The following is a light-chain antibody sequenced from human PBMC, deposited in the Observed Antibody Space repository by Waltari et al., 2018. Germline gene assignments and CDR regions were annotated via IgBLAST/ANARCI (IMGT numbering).Light chain of an antibody. CDR3: YSTDRTGKQRV. V-gene: IGLV3-10*01. J-gene: IGLJ2*01. CDR2: EDN. Sequence: SSELPQPPSVSVSPGQTARITCSGAALPTQYGYWYQQKSGQAPVLVIYEDNKRRSGFPERFSGSSSGTMVTLTISGAQVEDEGDYYCYSTDRTGKQRVFGGGTKLTVL. CDR1: ALPTQY.